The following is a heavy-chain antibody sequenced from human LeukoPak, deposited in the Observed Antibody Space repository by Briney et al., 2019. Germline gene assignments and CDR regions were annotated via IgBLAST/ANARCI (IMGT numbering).Heavy chain of an antibody. Sequence: GGSLRLSCAASGFTFTSYSMNWVRQAPGKGLEWVSTISGGGGSTYYADSVKGRFTISRDNSKNTLYLQVNSLRAEDTAVYYCAKGGKWDVTPFDFWGQGTLVTVSS. CDR1: GFTFTSYS. J-gene: IGHJ4*02. CDR3: AKGGKWDVTPFDF. CDR2: ISGGGGST. D-gene: IGHD1-26*01. V-gene: IGHV3-23*01.